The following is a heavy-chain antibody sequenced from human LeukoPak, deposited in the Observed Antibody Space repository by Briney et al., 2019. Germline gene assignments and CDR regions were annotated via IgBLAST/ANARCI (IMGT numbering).Heavy chain of an antibody. D-gene: IGHD6-19*01. V-gene: IGHV3-30-3*01. CDR3: AGIGVAGQFDY. Sequence: GRSLRLSCAASGFTFSSYAMHWVRQAPGKGLEWVAVISYDGSNKYYADSVKGRFTISRDNSKNTLYLQMNSLRAEDTAVYYCAGIGVAGQFDYWGQGTLVTVSS. CDR1: GFTFSSYA. CDR2: ISYDGSNK. J-gene: IGHJ4*02.